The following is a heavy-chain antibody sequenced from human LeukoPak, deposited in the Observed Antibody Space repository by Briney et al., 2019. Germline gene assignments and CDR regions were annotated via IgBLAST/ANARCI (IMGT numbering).Heavy chain of an antibody. V-gene: IGHV1-18*01. D-gene: IGHD1-26*01. CDR1: GYTFTSYG. CDR2: ISAYNGNT. CDR3: ARGVEGAITNYFDY. Sequence: ASVKVSCKASGYTFTSYGISWVRQAPGQGLEWMGWISAYNGNTNYAQKLQGRVTMTTDTSTSTAYMELRSLRSDDTAVYYCARGVEGAITNYFDYWSQGTLVTVSS. J-gene: IGHJ4*02.